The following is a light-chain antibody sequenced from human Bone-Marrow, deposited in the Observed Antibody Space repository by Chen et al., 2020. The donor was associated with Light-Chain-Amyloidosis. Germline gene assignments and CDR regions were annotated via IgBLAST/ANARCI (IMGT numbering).Light chain of an antibody. Sequence: EIVLTQSPGTLSLSPGERATLSCRASQSVSSSYLAWYQQKPGQAPRLLIYGASSRATGIPDRFSGSGSGTDFTLTSSRLGPEDFAVYYCQQYGSSPPRYTFGQGTKLEIQ. V-gene: IGKV3-20*01. CDR2: GAS. CDR3: QQYGSSPPRYT. J-gene: IGKJ2*01. CDR1: QSVSSSY.